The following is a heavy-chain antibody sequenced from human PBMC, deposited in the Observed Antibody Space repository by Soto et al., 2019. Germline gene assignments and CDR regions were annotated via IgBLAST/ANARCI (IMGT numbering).Heavy chain of an antibody. D-gene: IGHD6-13*01. Sequence: GASVKVSFKASGYTFTGYYMHWVRQAPGQGLEWMGWINPNSGGTNYAQKFQGRVTMTRDTSISTAYMELSRLRSDDTAVYYCAREAAAGTISDYYYYYGMDVWGQGTTVTVSS. CDR1: GYTFTGYY. CDR3: AREAAAGTISDYYYYYGMDV. V-gene: IGHV1-2*02. J-gene: IGHJ6*02. CDR2: INPNSGGT.